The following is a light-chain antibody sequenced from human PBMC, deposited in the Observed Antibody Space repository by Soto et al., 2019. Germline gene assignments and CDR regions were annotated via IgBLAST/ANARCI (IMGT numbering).Light chain of an antibody. Sequence: QSALTQPASVSGSPGQSITISCTGTSSDVGNYNFVSWYQQHPGKAPKVIIYEDSTRPSGVSNRISGSKSGNTASLTISGLQAEGEDDSYCCSDAGSSTSWVFGGGTKLTVL. V-gene: IGLV2-23*01. J-gene: IGLJ3*02. CDR3: CSDAGSSTSWV. CDR1: SSDVGNYNF. CDR2: EDS.